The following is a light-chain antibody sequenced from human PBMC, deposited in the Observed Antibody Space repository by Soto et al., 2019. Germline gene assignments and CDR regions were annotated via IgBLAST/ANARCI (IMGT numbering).Light chain of an antibody. CDR3: SAWDDSLNAVV. V-gene: IGLV1-36*01. Sequence: QSVLTQPPSVSAAPRQRVTISCSGSSSNIGNNAVNWYQQLPGKAPKLLIYYDDLLPSGVSDRFSGSTSGTSASLAISGRQSEDEADYSCSAWDDSLNAVVFGGGTKLTVL. CDR2: YDD. J-gene: IGLJ2*01. CDR1: SSNIGNNA.